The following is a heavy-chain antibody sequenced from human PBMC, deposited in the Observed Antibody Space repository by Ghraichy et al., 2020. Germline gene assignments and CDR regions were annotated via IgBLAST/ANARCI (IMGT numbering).Heavy chain of an antibody. CDR2: ISGSGGST. Sequence: GGSLRLSCAASGFTFSSYAMSWVRQAPGKGLEWVSAISGSGGSTYYADSVKGRFTISRDNSKNTLYLQMNSLRAEDTAVYYCAKFRALWFGEFDAFDIWGQGTMVTVSS. CDR1: GFTFSSYA. CDR3: AKFRALWFGEFDAFDI. D-gene: IGHD3-10*01. J-gene: IGHJ3*02. V-gene: IGHV3-23*01.